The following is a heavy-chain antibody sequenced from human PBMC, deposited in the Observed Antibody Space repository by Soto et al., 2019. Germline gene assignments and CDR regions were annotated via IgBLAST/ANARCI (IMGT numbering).Heavy chain of an antibody. Sequence: PSETLSLTCTVSGGSISSSSYYWGWIRQPPGKGMEWIGSIYYSGSTYYNPSLKSRVTISVDTSKNQFSLKLSSVTAADTAVYYCARIDILTGYREAHPNYFDYWGQGTLVTVSS. J-gene: IGHJ4*02. D-gene: IGHD3-9*01. CDR3: ARIDILTGYREAHPNYFDY. CDR2: IYYSGST. V-gene: IGHV4-39*01. CDR1: GGSISSSSYY.